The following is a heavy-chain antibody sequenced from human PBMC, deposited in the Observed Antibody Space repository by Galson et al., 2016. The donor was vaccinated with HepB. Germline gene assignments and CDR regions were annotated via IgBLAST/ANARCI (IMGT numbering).Heavy chain of an antibody. CDR2: IHSSGNYI. V-gene: IGHV3-21*01. J-gene: IGHJ6*04. Sequence: SLRLSCAASGFTFSSYSMNWVRQAPGKGLEWVSFIHSSGNYIYYADSVKGRFTISRDNANSSLYLEMNNLRAEVTAVYYCARPRPPYYYYGMDVWGKGTTVTVSS. CDR3: ARPRPPYYYYGMDV. CDR1: GFTFSSYS.